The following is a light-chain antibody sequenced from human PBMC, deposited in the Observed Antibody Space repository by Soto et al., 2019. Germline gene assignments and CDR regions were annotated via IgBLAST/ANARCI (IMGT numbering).Light chain of an antibody. CDR2: GNS. CDR1: SSNIGAGYD. J-gene: IGLJ2*01. V-gene: IGLV1-40*01. CDR3: QSYDSSLSVEEVV. Sequence: QSALTQPPSVSGAPGQRVTISCTGSSSNIGAGYDVHWYQQLPGTAPKLLIYGNSNRPSGVPDRFSGSKSGTSASLAITGLQAEDEADYYCQSYDSSLSVEEVVFGGGTKLTVL.